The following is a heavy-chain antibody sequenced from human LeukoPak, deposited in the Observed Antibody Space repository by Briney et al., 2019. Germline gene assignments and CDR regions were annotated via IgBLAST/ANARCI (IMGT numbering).Heavy chain of an antibody. D-gene: IGHD3-22*01. Sequence: ASVKVSCKASGYTFTSYYMHWVRQAPGQGLEWMGIINPSGGSTSYAQKFQGRVTMTRDTSTSTVYMELSSLRSDDTAVYYCARVASSGYALGYWGQGTLVTVSS. CDR1: GYTFTSYY. J-gene: IGHJ4*02. CDR2: INPSGGST. V-gene: IGHV1-46*01. CDR3: ARVASSGYALGY.